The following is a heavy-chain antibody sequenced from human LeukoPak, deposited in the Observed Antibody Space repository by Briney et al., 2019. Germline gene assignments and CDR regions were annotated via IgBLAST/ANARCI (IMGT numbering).Heavy chain of an antibody. CDR2: MHYTGST. Sequence: SETLSLTCTVSGDSISGFYWNWIRQSPGKGLEWIGYMHYTGSTNYNPSLKSRVSITVDTSKNEFSLKLSSMTAADTAVYYCARHQWVPAFDVWGHGTMVTVSS. CDR1: GDSISGFY. CDR3: ARHQWVPAFDV. V-gene: IGHV4-59*08. D-gene: IGHD1-26*01. J-gene: IGHJ3*01.